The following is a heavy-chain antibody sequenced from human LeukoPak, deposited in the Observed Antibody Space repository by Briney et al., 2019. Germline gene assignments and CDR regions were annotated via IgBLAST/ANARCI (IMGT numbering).Heavy chain of an antibody. D-gene: IGHD4-11*01. CDR3: ARGRTTAKYYYYGMDV. Sequence: SETLSLTCTVSGGSISSCYWSWIRQPPGKGLEWIGYIYYCGSTNYNPSLKSRVTISVDTSKNQFSLKLSSVTAADTAVYYCARGRTTAKYYYYGMDVWGQGTTVTVSS. CDR1: GGSISSCY. J-gene: IGHJ6*02. V-gene: IGHV4-59*08. CDR2: IYYCGST.